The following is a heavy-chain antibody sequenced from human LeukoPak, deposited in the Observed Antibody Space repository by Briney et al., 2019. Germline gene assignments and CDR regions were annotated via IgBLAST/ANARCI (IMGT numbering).Heavy chain of an antibody. J-gene: IGHJ4*02. Sequence: GASVKVSCKTSGYTFSSYTITWVRQAPGQALEWMGWINTNTGNPTYAQGFTGRYVFSLDTSISTAYLQISGLTADDTAVYFCGRDPRLGIRGYTYGYIEYWGQGTLVTVSS. CDR1: GYTFSSYT. V-gene: IGHV7-4-1*02. CDR3: GRDPRLGIRGYTYGYIEY. CDR2: INTNTGNP. D-gene: IGHD5-18*01.